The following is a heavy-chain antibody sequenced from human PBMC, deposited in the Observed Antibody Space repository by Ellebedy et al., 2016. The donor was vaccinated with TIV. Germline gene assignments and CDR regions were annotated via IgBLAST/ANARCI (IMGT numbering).Heavy chain of an antibody. J-gene: IGHJ4*02. V-gene: IGHV4-39*07. Sequence: SETLSLTXNVSGGSISGTYTSYYWGWIRQPPGKGLEWIGEFTRSGGTNYNPSLKSRVTISADTSKSQFSLRLTSVTASDTAVYYCAGHPVDFDYWGQGILVTVSS. CDR1: GGSISGTYTSYY. CDR2: FTRSGGT. CDR3: AGHPVDFDY.